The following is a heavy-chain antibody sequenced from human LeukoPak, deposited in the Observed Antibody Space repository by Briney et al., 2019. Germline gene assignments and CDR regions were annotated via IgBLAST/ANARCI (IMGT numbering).Heavy chain of an antibody. V-gene: IGHV1-46*01. D-gene: IGHD2-2*01. Sequence: ASVKVSCKASGYTFTTYYMHWVRQAPGQGLEWMGIINPSGGSTSYAQKFQGRVTMTRDTSMSTVYMELSSLRSEDTAVYYCARESEANYCTSTTCSRGSMDVWGQGTTVTVSS. CDR2: INPSGGST. CDR1: GYTFTTYY. CDR3: ARESEANYCTSTTCSRGSMDV. J-gene: IGHJ6*02.